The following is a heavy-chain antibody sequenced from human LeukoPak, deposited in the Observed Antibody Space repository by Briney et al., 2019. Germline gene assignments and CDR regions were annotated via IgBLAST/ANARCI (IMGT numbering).Heavy chain of an antibody. V-gene: IGHV3-21*01. J-gene: IGHJ6*02. Sequence: GGSLRLSRAASGFTFSSYSMNWVRQAPGKGLEWVSSISSSSSYIYYADSVKGRFTISRDNAKNSLYLQMNSLRAEDTDVYYCARYCSSTSCYYGMDVWGQGTTVTVSS. D-gene: IGHD2-2*01. CDR3: ARYCSSTSCYYGMDV. CDR2: ISSSSSYI. CDR1: GFTFSSYS.